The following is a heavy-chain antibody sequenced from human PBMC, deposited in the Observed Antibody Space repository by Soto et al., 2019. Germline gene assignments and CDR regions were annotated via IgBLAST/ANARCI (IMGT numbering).Heavy chain of an antibody. D-gene: IGHD3-3*01. CDR2: ISGSGGST. J-gene: IGHJ6*02. CDR1: GFTFSSYA. CDR3: ARDADFWSGYFRATGMDV. Sequence: PGGSLRLSCAASGFTFSSYAMSWVRQAPGKGLEWVSAISGSGGSTYYADSVKGRFTISRDNSKNTLYLQMNSLRAEDTAVYYCARDADFWSGYFRATGMDVWGQGTTVTVSS. V-gene: IGHV3-23*01.